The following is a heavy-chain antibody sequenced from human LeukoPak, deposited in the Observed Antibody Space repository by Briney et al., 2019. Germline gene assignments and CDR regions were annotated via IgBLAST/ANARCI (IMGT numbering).Heavy chain of an antibody. D-gene: IGHD3-10*01. V-gene: IGHV4-34*01. Sequence: PSETLSLTCAVYGGSFSGYYWSWIRQPPGKGLEWIGEINHSGSTNYNPSLKSRVTISVDTSKNQFSLKLSSVTAADTAVYYCAREPTRSNLLTYGSWDAFDIWGQGTMVTVSS. CDR2: INHSGST. J-gene: IGHJ3*02. CDR3: AREPTRSNLLTYGSWDAFDI. CDR1: GGSFSGYY.